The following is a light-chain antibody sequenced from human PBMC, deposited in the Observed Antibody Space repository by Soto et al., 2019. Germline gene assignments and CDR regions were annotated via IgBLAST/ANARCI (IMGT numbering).Light chain of an antibody. V-gene: IGKV3-15*01. CDR3: LQHYSWPWT. Sequence: EILMTQSPCTVSVFPGETVTLSCRASQSVSGYLDWFHQKPGQAPRLVLLRIFTRAIGVPARFSGSGSETEFTLTISGLQSEDSGVYYCLQHYSWPWTFGQGTKVDIK. CDR2: RIF. CDR1: QSVSGY. J-gene: IGKJ1*01.